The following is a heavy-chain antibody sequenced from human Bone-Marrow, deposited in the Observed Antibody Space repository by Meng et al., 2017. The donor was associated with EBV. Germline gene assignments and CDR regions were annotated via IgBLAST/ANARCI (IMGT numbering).Heavy chain of an antibody. CDR1: GFTFSDYY. J-gene: IGHJ4*02. Sequence: GRSCANIGGSPRFSCAASGFTFSDYYISWIRQAPGKGLEWVSYISSSGSTIYYADSVKGRFTISRDNAKNSLYLQMNSLRAEDTAVYYCARDKLGGSYYFDYWGQGTLVTVSS. V-gene: IGHV3-11*01. CDR2: ISSSGSTI. CDR3: ARDKLGGSYYFDY. D-gene: IGHD1-26*01.